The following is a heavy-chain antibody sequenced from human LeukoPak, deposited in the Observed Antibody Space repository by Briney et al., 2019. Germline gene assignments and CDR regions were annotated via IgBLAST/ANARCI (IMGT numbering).Heavy chain of an antibody. CDR2: INTNTGSP. Sequence: ASVKVSCKASGYTFTSYAMNWVRQAPGQGLEWMGWINTNTGSPTYAQGFTGRFVFSLDTSVSTAYLQISSLKAEDTAVYYCARDPETGYSSSSGDYWGQGTLVTVSS. J-gene: IGHJ4*02. V-gene: IGHV7-4-1*02. D-gene: IGHD6-6*01. CDR3: ARDPETGYSSSSGDY. CDR1: GYTFTSYA.